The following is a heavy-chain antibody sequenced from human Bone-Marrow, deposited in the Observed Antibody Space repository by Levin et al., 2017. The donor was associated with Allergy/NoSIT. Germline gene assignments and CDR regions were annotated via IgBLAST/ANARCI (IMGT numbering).Heavy chain of an antibody. CDR2: ITNKDNGYSA. Sequence: GGSLRLSCVGSGFTFSDHYIDWVRQAPGRGLEWLGRITNKDNGYSAEYVASVKGRLTISRDDSKNSVYLQMNSLKSEDTAVYYCADGGRSDGLDVWGQGTTVTVSS. CDR1: GFTFSDHY. D-gene: IGHD3-16*01. J-gene: IGHJ6*02. CDR3: ADGGRSDGLDV. V-gene: IGHV3-72*01.